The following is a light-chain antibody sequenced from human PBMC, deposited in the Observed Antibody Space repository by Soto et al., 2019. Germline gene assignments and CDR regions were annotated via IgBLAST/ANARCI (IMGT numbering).Light chain of an antibody. CDR1: QSVSNNY. Sequence: EIVLTQSPGTLSLSPGEIATLSCSASQSVSNNYLAWYQQKPGQAPRLLIYGASNRATGIPDRFSGSGSGTDFTLTISRLEPEDFATYYCQQLNTYPITFGQGTRLEIK. V-gene: IGKV3-20*01. CDR2: GAS. J-gene: IGKJ5*01. CDR3: QQLNTYPIT.